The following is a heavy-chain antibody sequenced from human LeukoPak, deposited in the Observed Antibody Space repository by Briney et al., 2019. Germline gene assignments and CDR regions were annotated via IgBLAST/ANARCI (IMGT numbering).Heavy chain of an antibody. CDR1: GGSISSSSYS. J-gene: IGHJ4*02. CDR2: IYYSGST. V-gene: IGHV4-39*01. D-gene: IGHD3-22*01. Sequence: KPSETLSLTCTVSGGSISSSSYSWGWIRQPPGQGLEWIGSIYYSGSTYYNPSLKSRVTISVDTSKNQFSLKLSSVTAADTAVYYCEGYYYDSSGYYRTNFDYWGQGTLVTVSS. CDR3: EGYYYDSSGYYRTNFDY.